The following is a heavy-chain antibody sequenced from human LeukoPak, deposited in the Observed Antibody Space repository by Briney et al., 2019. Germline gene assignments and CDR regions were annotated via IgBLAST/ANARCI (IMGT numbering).Heavy chain of an antibody. V-gene: IGHV3-15*01. J-gene: IGHJ4*02. CDR3: TTVTPHYYDSSGYHDY. D-gene: IGHD3-22*01. CDR1: GFTFNNAW. CDR2: IRSKSDGGTTVT. Sequence: GGSLRLSCAAAGFTFNNAWMSWVRQAPGKGLEWVGRIRSKSDGGTTVTAYAAPVKGRFTLSRDDSKNTLYLQMNTLKIEDTAVYYCTTVTPHYYDSSGYHDYWGQGTLVTVSS.